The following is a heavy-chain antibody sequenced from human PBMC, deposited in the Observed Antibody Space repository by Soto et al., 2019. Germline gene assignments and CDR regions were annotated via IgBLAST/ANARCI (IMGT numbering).Heavy chain of an antibody. CDR3: AKDREDYFDY. J-gene: IGHJ4*02. CDR2: ISGRGDST. Sequence: PGGSLRLSCAASGFTFSSYAMSWVRQAPGKGLEWVSAISGRGDSTYYTDSVKGRFTISRDNSKNTLYLQMNSLRAEDTAVYYCAKDREDYFDYWGQGTPVTVSS. CDR1: GFTFSSYA. V-gene: IGHV3-23*01.